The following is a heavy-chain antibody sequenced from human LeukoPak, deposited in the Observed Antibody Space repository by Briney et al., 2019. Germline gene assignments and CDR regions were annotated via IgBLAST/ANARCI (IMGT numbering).Heavy chain of an antibody. CDR2: IYYSGST. Sequence: PSETLSLTCTVSGGSISSSSYYWGWIRQPPGKGLEWIGSIYYSGSTYYNPSLKSRVTISVDTSKNQFSLKLSSVTAADTAVYYCAREYYDSTNPHFDYWGQGTLVTVSS. D-gene: IGHD3-22*01. CDR1: GGSISSSSYY. V-gene: IGHV4-39*07. J-gene: IGHJ4*02. CDR3: AREYYDSTNPHFDY.